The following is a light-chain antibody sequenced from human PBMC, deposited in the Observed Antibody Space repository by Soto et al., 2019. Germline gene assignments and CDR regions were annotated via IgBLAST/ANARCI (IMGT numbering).Light chain of an antibody. CDR3: SSYRDTHNLV. CDR2: EVS. Sequence: QSALTQPASVFGSPGQSITISCTGTSXDVGGYNYVSWYQHHPGKAPKLMIYEVSNRPSGVSNRFSGSKSGNTASLTISGLQAEDEADYYCSSYRDTHNLVFGIGTKVTVL. CDR1: SXDVGGYNY. J-gene: IGLJ1*01. V-gene: IGLV2-14*01.